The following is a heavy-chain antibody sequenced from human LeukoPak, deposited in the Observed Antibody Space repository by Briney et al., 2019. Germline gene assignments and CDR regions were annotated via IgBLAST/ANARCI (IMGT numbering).Heavy chain of an antibody. V-gene: IGHV1-2*02. CDR2: IKPNSGVT. CDR1: GYTFATYF. CDR3: ARPTYCGSNCYFNFDY. J-gene: IGHJ4*02. D-gene: IGHD2-21*02. Sequence: VKVSCKTSGYTFATYFMHWVRQAPGQGLEWMGYIKPNSGVTNYAQKFRGRVTMTWDTSISTAYIELSGLTSDDTAIYYCARPTYCGSNCYFNFDYWGQGTLDTVSS.